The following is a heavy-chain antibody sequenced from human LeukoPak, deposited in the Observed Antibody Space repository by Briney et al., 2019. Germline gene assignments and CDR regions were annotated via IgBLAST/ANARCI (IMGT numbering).Heavy chain of an antibody. CDR3: AREGYCSSTSCYLVDY. Sequence: GASVKVSCKASGGTFSSYAISWVRQAPGQGLEWMGRIIPILGIANYAQKFQGRVTITVDKSTSTAYMELSSLRSEDTAVYYCAREGYCSSTSCYLVDYWGQGTLVTVSS. V-gene: IGHV1-69*04. J-gene: IGHJ4*02. D-gene: IGHD2-2*01. CDR1: GGTFSSYA. CDR2: IIPILGIA.